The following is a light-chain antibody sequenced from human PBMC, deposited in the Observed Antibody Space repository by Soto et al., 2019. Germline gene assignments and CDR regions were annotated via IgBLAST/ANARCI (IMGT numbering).Light chain of an antibody. Sequence: QSALTQPPSASGSPGQSVTISCTGSSSDVGGYNYVSWYQQHPGKAPKLMIYEVSKRPSGVPDRLSGSKSGNTASLTVSGLQAEDEADYYCSSYGASNTVVFGGRTKLTVL. V-gene: IGLV2-8*01. J-gene: IGLJ2*01. CDR2: EVS. CDR3: SSYGASNTVV. CDR1: SSDVGGYNY.